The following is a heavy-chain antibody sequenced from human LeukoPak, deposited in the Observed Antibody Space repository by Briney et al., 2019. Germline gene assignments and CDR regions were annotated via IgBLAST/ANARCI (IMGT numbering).Heavy chain of an antibody. CDR2: IVVGSGNT. Sequence: ASVKVSCKASGFTFTSSAVQWVRQARGQRLEWIGWIVVGSGNTNYAQKFQERVTITRDMSTSTAYMELSSLRSEDTAVYYCARDYDYGDYVDYWGQGTLVTVSS. J-gene: IGHJ4*02. D-gene: IGHD4-17*01. CDR3: ARDYDYGDYVDY. CDR1: GFTFTSSA. V-gene: IGHV1-58*01.